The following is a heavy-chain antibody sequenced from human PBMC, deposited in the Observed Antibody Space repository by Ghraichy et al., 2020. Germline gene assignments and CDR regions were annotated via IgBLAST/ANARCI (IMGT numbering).Heavy chain of an antibody. J-gene: IGHJ5*02. CDR3: AKGPKMTTVTTVFDP. Sequence: GGSLRLSCAASGFTFSSYAMSWVRQAPGKGLGWVSAISGSGGSTYYADSVKGRFTISRDNSKNTLYLQMNSLRAEDTAVYYCAKGPKMTTVTTVFDPWGQGTLVTVSS. D-gene: IGHD4-11*01. V-gene: IGHV3-23*01. CDR1: GFTFSSYA. CDR2: ISGSGGST.